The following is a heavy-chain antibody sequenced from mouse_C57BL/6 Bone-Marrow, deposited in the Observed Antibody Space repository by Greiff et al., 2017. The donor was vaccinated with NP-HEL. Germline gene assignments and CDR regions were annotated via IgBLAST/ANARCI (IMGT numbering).Heavy chain of an antibody. Sequence: VKLVESGPGLVAPSQSLSITCTVSGFSLTSYGVHWVRQPPGKGLEWLVVIWSDGSTTYNSALKSRLSLSKDNSKSQVFLKMNSLQTDDTAMYYCARNYDYGWYFDVWGTGTTVTVSS. CDR3: ARNYDYGWYFDV. J-gene: IGHJ1*03. D-gene: IGHD2-4*01. CDR2: IWSDGST. V-gene: IGHV2-6*02. CDR1: GFSLTSYG.